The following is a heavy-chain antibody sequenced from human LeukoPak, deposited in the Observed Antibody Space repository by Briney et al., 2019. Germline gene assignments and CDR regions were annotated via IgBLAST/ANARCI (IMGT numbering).Heavy chain of an antibody. V-gene: IGHV4-59*01. CDR2: IYYSGST. CDR3: AKGGNWFDP. Sequence: PSETLSLTCTVSGGSINSYYWTWIRQSPGKGLEWIGYIYYSGSTNYNPSLKSRVTISVDTSMNQFSLKLSSVTAADTAVYYCAKGGNWFDPWGQGTLVTVAT. J-gene: IGHJ5*02. D-gene: IGHD3-10*01. CDR1: GGSINSYY.